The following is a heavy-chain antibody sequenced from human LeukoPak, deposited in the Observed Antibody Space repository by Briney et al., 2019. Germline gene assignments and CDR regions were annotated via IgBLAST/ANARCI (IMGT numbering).Heavy chain of an antibody. J-gene: IGHJ4*02. Sequence: SETLSLTCTVSGGSISSYYWSWIRQPPGKGLEWIGEINHSGSTNYNPSLKSRVTISVDTSKNQFSLKLSSVTAADTAVYYCARGVSWLLWFLDYWGQGTLVTVSS. V-gene: IGHV4-34*01. D-gene: IGHD3-10*01. CDR2: INHSGST. CDR1: GGSISSYY. CDR3: ARGVSWLLWFLDY.